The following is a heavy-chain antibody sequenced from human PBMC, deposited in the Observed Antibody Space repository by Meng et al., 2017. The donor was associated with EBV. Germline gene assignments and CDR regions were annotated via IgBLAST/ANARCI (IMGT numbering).Heavy chain of an antibody. CDR2: LIPMSGAP. D-gene: IGHD3-10*01. J-gene: IGHJ4*02. CDR3: ASESGRGFTPDF. Sequence: QVQVEQSGAEVKRPGASVKISCKTSGGPFRSDAVSWVRQGPGQGLEWLGGLIPMSGAPHYAQKFQDRVTITADEYTRTHYMELSSPRSDDTAMYYCASESGRGFTPDFWGQGTLVTVSS. V-gene: IGHV1-69*01. CDR1: GGPFRSDA.